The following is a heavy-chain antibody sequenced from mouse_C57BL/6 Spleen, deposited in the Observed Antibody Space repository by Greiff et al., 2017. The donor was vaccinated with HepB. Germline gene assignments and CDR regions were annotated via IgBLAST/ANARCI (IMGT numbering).Heavy chain of an antibody. Sequence: QVQLQQPGAELVKPGASVKLSCKASGYTFTSYWMQWVKQRPGQGLEWIGEIDPSDSYTNYNQKFKGKATLTVDTSSSTAYMQLSSLTSEDSAVYYCARSGDGYAGNFDVWGTGTTVTVSS. CDR1: GYTFTSYW. V-gene: IGHV1-50*01. D-gene: IGHD2-2*01. CDR3: ARSGDGYAGNFDV. CDR2: IDPSDSYT. J-gene: IGHJ1*03.